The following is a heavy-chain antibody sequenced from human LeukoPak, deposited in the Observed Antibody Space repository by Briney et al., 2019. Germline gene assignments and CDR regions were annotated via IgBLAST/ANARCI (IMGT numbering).Heavy chain of an antibody. J-gene: IGHJ4*02. D-gene: IGHD3-22*01. CDR2: ISAHNGNT. CDR1: GYTFSSYG. CDR3: ARDLVYYHDSAQGY. V-gene: IGHV1-18*01. Sequence: GASVKVSCKASGYTFSSYGISWVRQAPGQGLKWMGWISAHNGNTNYAQKLQGRVTMTTDTSTSTAYMELRSLRSDDTAVYYCARDLVYYHDSAQGYWGQGTLVTVSS.